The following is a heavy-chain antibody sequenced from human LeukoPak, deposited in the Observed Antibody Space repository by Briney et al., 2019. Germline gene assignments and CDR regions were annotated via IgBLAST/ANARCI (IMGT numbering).Heavy chain of an antibody. J-gene: IGHJ4*02. D-gene: IGHD6-13*01. V-gene: IGHV3-7*01. CDR3: TRDSYTNTWHEEGRDY. CDR2: IKQDGSQA. CDR1: GFTSSSYW. Sequence: GVSLRLSCAASGFTSSSYWMTWVRQAPGKGLEWVANIKQDGSQASYLDSVKGRFIISRDNARNSLYLQMNSLRAEDTAVYYCTRDSYTNTWHEEGRDYWGRGTLVAVSS.